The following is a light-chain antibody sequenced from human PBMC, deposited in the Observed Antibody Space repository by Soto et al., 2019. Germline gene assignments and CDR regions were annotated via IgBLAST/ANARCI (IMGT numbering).Light chain of an antibody. Sequence: IVMTQSTATLTVSPGARATLSYRASQSVSSNLAWYQQKPGQAPRLLIYGASTRATGIPARFSGSGSGTEFTLTISSLQSEDFAVYYCQQYNKWWTFGQGSNV. V-gene: IGKV3-15*01. CDR2: GAS. J-gene: IGKJ1*01. CDR3: QQYNKWWT. CDR1: QSVSSN.